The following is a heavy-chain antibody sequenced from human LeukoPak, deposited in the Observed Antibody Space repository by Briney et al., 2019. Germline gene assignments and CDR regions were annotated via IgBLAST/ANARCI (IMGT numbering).Heavy chain of an antibody. CDR2: ISGSGGST. J-gene: IGHJ6*02. V-gene: IGHV3-23*01. Sequence: GGSLRLSCAASGFTFSTYAMSWVRQAPGKGLEWVSAISGSGGSTDYADSVKGRFTISRDNSKNTLYLQMNSLRADDTALYYCAKVATSTRYYYYAMDVWGQGTTVTVSS. CDR3: AKVATSTRYYYYAMDV. CDR1: GFTFSTYA. D-gene: IGHD4-11*01.